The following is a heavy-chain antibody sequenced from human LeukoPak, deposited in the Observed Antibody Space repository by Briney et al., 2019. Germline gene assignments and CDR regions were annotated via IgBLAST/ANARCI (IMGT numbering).Heavy chain of an antibody. D-gene: IGHD3-10*01. Sequence: ASVKVSCKDSGYTFTSYDISWVRPATGQGLEWMGWMNPNSGNTGYAQKFQGRVTMTRNTSISTAYMELSSLRYEDTAVYYCARGTRAGFDYWGQGTLVTVSS. CDR2: MNPNSGNT. V-gene: IGHV1-8*01. CDR3: ARGTRAGFDY. CDR1: GYTFTSYD. J-gene: IGHJ4*02.